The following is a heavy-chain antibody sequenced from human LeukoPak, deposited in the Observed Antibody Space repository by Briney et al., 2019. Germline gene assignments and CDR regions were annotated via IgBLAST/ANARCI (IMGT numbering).Heavy chain of an antibody. V-gene: IGHV1-2*02. CDR2: FTPKRVGT. CDR3: ARGLLEWLFIGPTGSQRPHNWFDP. J-gene: IGHJ5*02. D-gene: IGHD3-3*01. Sequence: ASVKVSCKASGYTSTGSNMHGVGRALGQGLEWMGGFTPKRVGTNYAQKFQGRVTMTRDTSISTAYMELSRLRSDDTAVYYCARGLLEWLFIGPTGSQRPHNWFDPWGQGTLVTVSS. CDR1: GYTSTGSN.